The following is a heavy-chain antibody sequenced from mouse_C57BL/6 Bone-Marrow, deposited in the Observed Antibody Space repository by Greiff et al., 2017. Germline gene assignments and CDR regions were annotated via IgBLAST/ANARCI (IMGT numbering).Heavy chain of an antibody. Sequence: EVQLQQSGAELVRPGASVKLSCTASGFNIKDDYMHWVKQRPEQGLEWIGWIDPENGDTEDAAQFTGKATITADTSSNTAYLQLSSLTSEDAAVYYCTTDGLRPLWFAYWGQGTLVTVSA. CDR2: IDPENGDT. D-gene: IGHD1-1*01. CDR1: GFNIKDDY. CDR3: TTDGLRPLWFAY. V-gene: IGHV14-4*01. J-gene: IGHJ3*01.